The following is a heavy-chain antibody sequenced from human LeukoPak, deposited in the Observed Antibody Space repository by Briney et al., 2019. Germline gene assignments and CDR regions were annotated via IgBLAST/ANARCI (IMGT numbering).Heavy chain of an antibody. V-gene: IGHV1-58*02. CDR2: IVVGSGNT. D-gene: IGHD3-22*01. CDR1: GFTFTSSA. J-gene: IGHJ4*02. CDR3: ASGSSGYTPIDY. Sequence: SVKVSCKASGFTFTSSAMQWVRQARGQRLEWIGWIVVGSGNTNYAQKFQERVTITRDMSTSTAYMELSSLRSEDTAVYYCASGSSGYTPIDYWGQGTLVTASS.